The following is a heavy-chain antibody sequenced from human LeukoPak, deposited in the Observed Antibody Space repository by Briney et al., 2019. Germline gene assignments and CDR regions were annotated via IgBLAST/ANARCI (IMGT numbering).Heavy chain of an antibody. J-gene: IGHJ4*02. CDR1: GYTFTSYD. Sequence: ASVKVSCKASGYTFTSYDNNWVRQATGQGLEWMGWMNPNSGNTGYTQKFQGRVTMTRNTSISTAYMELSSLRSEDAAVYYCARGVDSGYDYPDYWGQGTLVTVSS. D-gene: IGHD5-12*01. CDR3: ARGVDSGYDYPDY. CDR2: MNPNSGNT. V-gene: IGHV1-8*01.